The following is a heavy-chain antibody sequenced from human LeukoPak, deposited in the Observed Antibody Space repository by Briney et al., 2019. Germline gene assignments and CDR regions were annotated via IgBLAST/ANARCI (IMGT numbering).Heavy chain of an antibody. V-gene: IGHV4-34*01. Sequence: SETLSLTCAVYGGSFSGYYWSWICQPPGKGLEWIGEINHSGSTNYNPSLKSRVTISVDTSKNQFSLKLSSVTAADTAVYYCARGWYSNSWYYWGQGTLVTVSS. CDR1: GGSFSGYY. CDR2: INHSGST. D-gene: IGHD6-13*01. J-gene: IGHJ4*02. CDR3: ARGWYSNSWYY.